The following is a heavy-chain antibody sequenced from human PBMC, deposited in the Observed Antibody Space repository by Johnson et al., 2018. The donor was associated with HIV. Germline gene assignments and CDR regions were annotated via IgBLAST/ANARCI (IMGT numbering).Heavy chain of an antibody. D-gene: IGHD1-14*01. Sequence: MQLVESGGGLVQPGRSLRLSCAASGFTFSTYGIHWVRQAPGKGLEWVAFIRSDGTNKYYADFVKGRFSISRDNSKNTLYLQMNSLRAEDTAVYYCAIIWNHTFDIWGQGTMVTVSS. CDR3: AIIWNHTFDI. J-gene: IGHJ3*02. V-gene: IGHV3-30*02. CDR1: GFTFSTYG. CDR2: IRSDGTNK.